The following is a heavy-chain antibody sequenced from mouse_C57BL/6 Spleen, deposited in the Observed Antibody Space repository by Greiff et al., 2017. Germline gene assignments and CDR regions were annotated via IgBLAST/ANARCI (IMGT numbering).Heavy chain of an antibody. V-gene: IGHV5-6*01. CDR1: GFTFSSYG. CDR2: ISSGGSYT. J-gene: IGHJ4*01. Sequence: EVHLVESGGDLVKPGGSLKLSCAASGFTFSSYGMSWVRQTPDKRLEWVATISSGGSYTYYPDSVKGRFTISRDNAKNTLYLQMRSLKSEDTAMYYCARHEYWYGSSRGAMDYWGQGTSVTVSS. D-gene: IGHD1-1*01. CDR3: ARHEYWYGSSRGAMDY.